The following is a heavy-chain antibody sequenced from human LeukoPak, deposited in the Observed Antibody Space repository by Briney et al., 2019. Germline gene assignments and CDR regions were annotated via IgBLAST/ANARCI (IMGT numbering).Heavy chain of an antibody. J-gene: IGHJ4*02. V-gene: IGHV3-23*01. Sequence: GGSLRLSCVASGFTFSSYAMNWVRQAPGKGLEWVSSITYNGANSYYADSVKGRFTISRDSSKNTLYLQMNSLRAEDTAVYYRAKESVGYVPVDWGQGTLVIVSS. D-gene: IGHD3-10*02. CDR3: AKESVGYVPVD. CDR1: GFTFSSYA. CDR2: ITYNGANS.